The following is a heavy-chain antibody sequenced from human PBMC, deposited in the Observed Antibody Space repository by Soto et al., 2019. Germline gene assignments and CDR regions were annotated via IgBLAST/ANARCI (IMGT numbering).Heavy chain of an antibody. J-gene: IGHJ4*02. D-gene: IGHD1-26*01. CDR1: GGTFSSYA. CDR2: IIPIFGTA. V-gene: IGHV1-69*12. Sequence: QVQLVQSGAEVKKPGSSVKVSCKASGGTFSSYAISWVRQAPGQGLEWMGGIIPIFGTANYAQKCQGRVTITADETKSTAYMELSSLRSEDTAVYYCARDRPAYSGNYYGAFDYWGQGSLVTVSS. CDR3: ARDRPAYSGNYYGAFDY.